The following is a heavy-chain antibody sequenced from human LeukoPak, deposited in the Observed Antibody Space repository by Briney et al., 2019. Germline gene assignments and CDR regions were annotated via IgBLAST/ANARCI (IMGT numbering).Heavy chain of an antibody. CDR2: MNPNSGNT. CDR1: GYTFTSYD. Sequence: ASVKVSCKASGYTFTSYDINWVRQATGQGLEWMGWMNPNSGNTGYAQKFQGRVTMTRNTSKSTAYMELSSLRSEDTAVYYCARTPLRFLEWLSTGWFDPWGQGTLVTVSS. CDR3: ARTPLRFLEWLSTGWFDP. J-gene: IGHJ5*02. V-gene: IGHV1-8*01. D-gene: IGHD3-3*01.